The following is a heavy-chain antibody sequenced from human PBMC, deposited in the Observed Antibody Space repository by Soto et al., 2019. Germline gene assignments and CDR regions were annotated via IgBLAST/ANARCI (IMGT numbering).Heavy chain of an antibody. CDR2: TSAYNGNT. CDR3: ARRQWLVGGYYYGMDV. V-gene: IGHV1-18*01. J-gene: IGHJ6*02. D-gene: IGHD6-19*01. CDR1: GYTFTSYG. Sequence: GASVKGSCKASGYTFTSYGISWVRQAPGQGLEWMGWTSAYNGNTNYAQKLQGRVTMTTDTSTSTAYMELRSLRSDDTAVYYCARRQWLVGGYYYGMDVWGQGTTVTVSS.